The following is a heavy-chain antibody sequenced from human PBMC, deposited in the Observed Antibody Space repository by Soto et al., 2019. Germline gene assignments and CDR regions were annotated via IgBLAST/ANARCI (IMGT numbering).Heavy chain of an antibody. CDR1: GGSIISGGYY. D-gene: IGHD6-13*01. CDR3: ARKIAEAGTSLLDY. CDR2: IYYSGST. J-gene: IGHJ4*02. V-gene: IGHV4-31*03. Sequence: TLSLTCTVSGGSIISGGYYWIWIRQHPGKGQEWIGYIYYSGSTYYNPSLKSRVTISVDTSKNQFSLKLSSVTAANTAVYYCARKIAEAGTSLLDYWSQGTLVTV.